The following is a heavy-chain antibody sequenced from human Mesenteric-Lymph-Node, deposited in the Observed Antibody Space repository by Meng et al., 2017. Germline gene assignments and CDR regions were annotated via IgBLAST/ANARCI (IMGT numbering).Heavy chain of an antibody. Sequence: SCAVYGGSFSGYYLSWIRQPPGKGLEWIGEINHSGSTSYNPSLKSRVNMSIDTSKNQFSLKLSSVTAADTAVYYCAREWSAFDIWGRGTMVTVSS. CDR3: AREWSAFDI. CDR1: GGSFSGYY. D-gene: IGHD2-8*01. V-gene: IGHV4-34*01. J-gene: IGHJ3*02. CDR2: INHSGST.